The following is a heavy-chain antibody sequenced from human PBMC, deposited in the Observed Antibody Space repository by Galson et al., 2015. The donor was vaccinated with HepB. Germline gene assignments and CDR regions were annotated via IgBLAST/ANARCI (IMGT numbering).Heavy chain of an antibody. CDR2: ISYDGGTK. CDR3: VISARNSYGIYYYYGMDV. J-gene: IGHJ6*02. Sequence: SLRLSCAASGFTFSRQPLHWVRQAPGKGLEWVAVISYDGGTKYYADSVKGRFTISRDNSKNTLYLQMSSLRAEDTAVYYCVISARNSYGIYYYYGMDVWGQGTTVTVSS. D-gene: IGHD5-18*01. V-gene: IGHV3-30*04. CDR1: GFTFSRQP.